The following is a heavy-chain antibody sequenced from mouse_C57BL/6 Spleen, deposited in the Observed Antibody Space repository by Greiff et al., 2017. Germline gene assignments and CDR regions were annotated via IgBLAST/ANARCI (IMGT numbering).Heavy chain of an antibody. CDR2: ISDGGSYT. J-gene: IGHJ1*03. V-gene: IGHV5-4*01. CDR1: GFTFSSYA. Sequence: EVHLVESGGGLVKPGGSLKLSCAASGFTFSSYAMSWVRQTPEKRLEWVATISDGGSYTYYPDNVKGRFTISRDNAKNNLYLQMSHLKSEDTAMYYCARGTIYYGNYRYFDVWGTGTTVTVSS. CDR3: ARGTIYYGNYRYFDV. D-gene: IGHD2-1*01.